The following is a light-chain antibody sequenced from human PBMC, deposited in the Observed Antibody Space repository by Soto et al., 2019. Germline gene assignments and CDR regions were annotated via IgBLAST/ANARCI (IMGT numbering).Light chain of an antibody. CDR1: QSFNYW. V-gene: IGKV1-5*01. CDR2: DSS. CDR3: QQYNYFPWT. Sequence: DIQMTQSPSTLSASVGDRVTITCRASQSFNYWLSWYHQKPGKAPQLLIYDSSNLETGVPARFSGSGSGTEFTLAISRLQPDDFAAYYCQQYNYFPWTFGQGTKVEIK. J-gene: IGKJ1*01.